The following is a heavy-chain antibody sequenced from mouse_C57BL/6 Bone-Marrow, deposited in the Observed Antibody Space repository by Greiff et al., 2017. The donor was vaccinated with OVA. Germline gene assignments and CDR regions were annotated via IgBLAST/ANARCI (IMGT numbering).Heavy chain of an antibody. Sequence: QVQLKESGPGLVKPSQSLFLTCSITGFPITSCYYWIWIRQPPGKPLEWLGYITHSGDTFYNPSLQSPLSITRETSKNQCVLKLNAVTTDDTAMYDCAGVYNWEYAMDYWGQGTSVTVSS. D-gene: IGHD4-1*02. CDR1: GFPITSCYY. V-gene: IGHV12-3*01. CDR2: ITHSGDT. CDR3: AGVYNWEYAMDY. J-gene: IGHJ4*01.